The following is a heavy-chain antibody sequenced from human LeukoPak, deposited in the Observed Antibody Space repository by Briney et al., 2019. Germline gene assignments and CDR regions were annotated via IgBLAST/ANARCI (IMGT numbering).Heavy chain of an antibody. CDR1: RFTFSNYA. D-gene: IGHD1-26*01. CDR3: ARVVVPKYSGSEAYYFDY. J-gene: IGHJ4*02. Sequence: GGSLRLSCAASRFTFSNYAMHWVRQAPGKGLEWVAVISYDGSKKYYADSVKGRFTISRDNSKNTLYLQMNSLRGEDTAVYYCARVVVPKYSGSEAYYFDYWGQGALVTVSS. V-gene: IGHV3-30-3*01. CDR2: ISYDGSKK.